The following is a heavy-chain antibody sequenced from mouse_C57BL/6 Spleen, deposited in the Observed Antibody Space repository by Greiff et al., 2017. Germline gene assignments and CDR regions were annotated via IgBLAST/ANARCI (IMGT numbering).Heavy chain of an antibody. J-gene: IGHJ2*01. D-gene: IGHD4-1*01. CDR2: ISDGGSYT. V-gene: IGHV5-4*01. CDR3: ARGTGTEGNYFDY. CDR1: GFTFSSYA. Sequence: EVQRVESGGGLVKPGGSLKLSCAASGFTFSSYAMSWVRQTPEKRLEWVATISDGGSYTYYPDNVKGRFTISRDNAKNNLYLQMSHLKSEDTAMHYCARGTGTEGNYFDYWGQGTTLTVSS.